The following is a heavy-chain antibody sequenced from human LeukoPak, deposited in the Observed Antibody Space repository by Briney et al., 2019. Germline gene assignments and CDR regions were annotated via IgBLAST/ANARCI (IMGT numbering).Heavy chain of an antibody. CDR1: GFTFSSYA. D-gene: IGHD3-10*01. CDR3: AREPFDTYYYGSGSSDV. Sequence: GGSLRLSCAASGFTFSSYAMSWVRQAPGKGLEWVSAISGSGGSTYYADSVKGRFTISRDNSKNTLYLQMNSLRAEDTAVYYCAREPFDTYYYGSGSSDVWGQGTTVTVSS. V-gene: IGHV3-23*01. J-gene: IGHJ6*02. CDR2: ISGSGGST.